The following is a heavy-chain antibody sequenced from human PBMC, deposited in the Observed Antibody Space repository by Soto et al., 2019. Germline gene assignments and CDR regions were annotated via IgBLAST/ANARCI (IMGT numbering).Heavy chain of an antibody. D-gene: IGHD2-2*01. CDR1: GFTFSSYA. V-gene: IGHV3-23*01. CDR2: ISGSGGST. CDR3: AKGDAYYYYYGMDV. Sequence: PGGSLRLSCAASGFTFSSYAMSWVRQAPGKGLEWVSAISGSGGSTYYADSVKGRFTISRDNSKNTLYLQMNSLRAEDTAVYYCAKGDAYYYYYGMDVWGQGTRVTVSS. J-gene: IGHJ6*02.